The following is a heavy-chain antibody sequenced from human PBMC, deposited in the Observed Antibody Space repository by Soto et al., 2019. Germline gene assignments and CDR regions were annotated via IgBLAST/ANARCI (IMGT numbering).Heavy chain of an antibody. CDR2: INSDGSST. D-gene: IGHD3-9*01. CDR1: GFTFSSYW. V-gene: IGHV3-74*01. CDR3: ARDDRLRYFDWLRINPY. Sequence: QPGGSLRLSCAASGFTFSSYWMHWVRQAPGKGLVWVSRINSDGSSTSYADSVKGRFTISRDNAKNTLYLQMNSLRAEDTAVYYCARDDRLRYFDWLRINPYWGQGTLVTVSS. J-gene: IGHJ4*02.